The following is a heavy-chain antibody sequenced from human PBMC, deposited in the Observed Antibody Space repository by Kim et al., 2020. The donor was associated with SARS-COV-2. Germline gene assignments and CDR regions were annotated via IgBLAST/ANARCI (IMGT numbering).Heavy chain of an antibody. Sequence: SETLSLTCAVYGGSFSGYYWSWIRQPPGKGLEWIGEINHSGSTNYNPSLKSRVTISVDTSKNQFSLKLSSVTAADTAVYYCARGRTTVVTHHYYYYGMDV. CDR1: GGSFSGYY. J-gene: IGHJ6*01. D-gene: IGHD4-17*01. CDR2: INHSGST. V-gene: IGHV4-34*01. CDR3: ARGRTTVVTHHYYYYGMDV.